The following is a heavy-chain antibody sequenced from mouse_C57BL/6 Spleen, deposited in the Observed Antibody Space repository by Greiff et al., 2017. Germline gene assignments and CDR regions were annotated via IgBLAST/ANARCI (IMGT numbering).Heavy chain of an antibody. V-gene: IGHV1-7*01. CDR2: INPSGGYT. D-gene: IGHD1-1*01. J-gene: IGHJ4*01. Sequence: VKVVESGAELAKPGASVKLSCKASGYTFTSYWMHWVKQRPGQGLEWIGYINPSGGYTNYNQKFKDKSTLTADKSSSTAYMQLISLTYEDSAVYYCARCYGSSYYYAMDYWGQGTTVTVSS. CDR3: ARCYGSSYYYAMDY. CDR1: GYTFTSYW.